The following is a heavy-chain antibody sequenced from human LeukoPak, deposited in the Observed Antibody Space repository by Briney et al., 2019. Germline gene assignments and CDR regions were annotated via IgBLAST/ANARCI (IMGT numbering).Heavy chain of an antibody. D-gene: IGHD3-22*01. CDR1: GFTFSSYW. Sequence: GGSLRLSCAASGFTFSSYWMSWVCQAPGKGLEWVANIKQDGSEKYYVDSVKGRFTISRDNAKNSLYLQMNSLRAEDTAVYYCARDGMGYSDAFDIWGQGTMVTVSS. J-gene: IGHJ3*02. CDR2: IKQDGSEK. CDR3: ARDGMGYSDAFDI. V-gene: IGHV3-7*01.